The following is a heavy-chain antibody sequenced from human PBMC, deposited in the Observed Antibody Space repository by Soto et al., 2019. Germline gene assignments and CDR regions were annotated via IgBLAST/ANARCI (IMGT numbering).Heavy chain of an antibody. CDR2: ISPYNSNT. V-gene: IGHV1-18*01. CDR1: GYTFISYG. D-gene: IGHD2-2*01. Sequence: GASVKVSCKASGYTFISYGISWVRQAPGEGLEWMGWISPYNSNTEYAKKFQGRVTMTTDTSTSTAYMELRSLRSDDTAMYYCARDRAVIVATAIQFFDPWGPGTLVTV. CDR3: ARDRAVIVATAIQFFDP. J-gene: IGHJ5*02.